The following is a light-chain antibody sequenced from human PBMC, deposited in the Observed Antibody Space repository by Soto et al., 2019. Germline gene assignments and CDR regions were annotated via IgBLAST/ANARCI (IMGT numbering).Light chain of an antibody. J-gene: IGKJ2*01. CDR2: GAS. CDR1: QSVSSSY. CDR3: QQYASSSYP. V-gene: IGKV3-20*01. Sequence: EIVLTQSPGTLSMSPGDRATLSCRTSQSVSSSYLAWYQQKPGQAPRLLIYGASRRATGIPDRFSGSGSGTDFTLTSSRLESEDFAVYFCQQYASSSYPFGPGTKLEIK.